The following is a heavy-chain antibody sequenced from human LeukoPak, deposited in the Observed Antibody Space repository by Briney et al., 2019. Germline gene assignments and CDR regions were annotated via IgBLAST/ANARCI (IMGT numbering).Heavy chain of an antibody. V-gene: IGHV4-59*01. CDR2: LYHSGST. J-gene: IGHJ6*03. CDR3: AGGPHNDAHFDMDV. CDR1: GDSISSYY. Sequence: PSETLSLTCTVSGDSISSYYWSWVRQSPGKGLEWIGCLYHSGSTKYNPSFESRVAISVDTSKNQLFLNLRSLTPADTAVYYCAGGPHNDAHFDMDVWGKGTTVTVSS. D-gene: IGHD2/OR15-2a*01.